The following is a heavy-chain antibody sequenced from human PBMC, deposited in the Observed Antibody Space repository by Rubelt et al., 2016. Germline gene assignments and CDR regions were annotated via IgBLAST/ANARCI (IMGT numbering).Heavy chain of an antibody. J-gene: IGHJ4*02. CDR2: MYWDDDK. V-gene: IGHV2-5*02. CDR1: GFSLSTSGVG. Sequence: QITLKESGPTLVKPTQTLTLTCTFSGFSLSTSGVGVGWFRQPQGTALEWLALMYWDDDKRYSPSLKSRLTSTKDTAKNQVVLTMTNMDPVDTATYYCAHYGSGSYLFDYWGQGTLVTVSS. CDR3: AHYGSGSYLFDY. D-gene: IGHD3-10*01.